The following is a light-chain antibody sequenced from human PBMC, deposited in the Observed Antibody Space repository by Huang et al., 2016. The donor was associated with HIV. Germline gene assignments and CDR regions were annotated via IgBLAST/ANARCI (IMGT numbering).Light chain of an antibody. CDR2: KAS. V-gene: IGKV1-5*03. J-gene: IGKJ2*01. Sequence: DIQMTQSPSTLSASVGDRVTITCRASQSISTWLAWYQQKPGKAPKLLIYKASSLQSGVPSRFSGSGSGTEFTLTINSLLPDDFATYYCQQFQSYSTFGQWTRLEIK. CDR3: QQFQSYST. CDR1: QSISTW.